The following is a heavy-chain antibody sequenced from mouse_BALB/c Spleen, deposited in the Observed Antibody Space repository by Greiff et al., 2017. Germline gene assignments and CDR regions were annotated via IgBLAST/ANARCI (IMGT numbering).Heavy chain of an antibody. CDR1: GFTFSSYA. CDR3: ASYGSSYVNYAMDY. D-gene: IGHD1-1*01. Sequence: EVKLVESGGGLVKPGGSLKLSCAASGFTFSSYAMSWVRQTPEKRLEWVASISSGGSTYYPDSVMGRFTISRDNARNILYLQMSSLRSEDTAMYYCASYGSSYVNYAMDYWGQGTSVTVSS. J-gene: IGHJ4*01. CDR2: ISSGGST. V-gene: IGHV5-6-5*01.